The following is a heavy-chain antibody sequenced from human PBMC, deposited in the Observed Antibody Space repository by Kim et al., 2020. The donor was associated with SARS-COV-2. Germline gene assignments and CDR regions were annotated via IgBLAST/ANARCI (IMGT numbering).Heavy chain of an antibody. V-gene: IGHV3-53*01. J-gene: IGHJ4*02. CDR2: GGRT. CDR3: AGSWAFDY. D-gene: IGHD6-13*01. Sequence: GGRTYTPEPVKGRFPISRDNSKNTLYLQMNSLRAEDTAVYYCAGSWAFDYWGQGTLVTVSS.